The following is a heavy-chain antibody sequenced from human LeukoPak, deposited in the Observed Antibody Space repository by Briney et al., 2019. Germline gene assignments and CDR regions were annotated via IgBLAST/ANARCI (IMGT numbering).Heavy chain of an antibody. V-gene: IGHV4-34*01. Sequence: PSETLSLTCAVYGGSFSGYYWSWIRQPPGKGLEWIGEINHSGSTNYNPSLKSRVTISVDTSKNQFSLKLSSVTAADTAVYYCARGDRHDFWSGCYTGLSWFDPWGQGTLVTVSS. CDR2: INHSGST. CDR3: ARGDRHDFWSGCYTGLSWFDP. D-gene: IGHD3-3*01. J-gene: IGHJ5*02. CDR1: GGSFSGYY.